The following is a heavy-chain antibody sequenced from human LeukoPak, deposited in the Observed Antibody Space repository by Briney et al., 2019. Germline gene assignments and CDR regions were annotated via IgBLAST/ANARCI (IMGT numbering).Heavy chain of an antibody. CDR1: GYSFTGYY. Sequence: GASVKVSCKASGYSFTGYYMHWVRQAPGQGLEWMGRIIPIFGTANYAQKFQGRVTITTDESTSTAYMELSSLRSEDTAVYYCARYYCSGGSCYPYDAFDIWGQGTMVTVSS. V-gene: IGHV1-69*05. CDR2: IIPIFGTA. J-gene: IGHJ3*02. CDR3: ARYYCSGGSCYPYDAFDI. D-gene: IGHD2-15*01.